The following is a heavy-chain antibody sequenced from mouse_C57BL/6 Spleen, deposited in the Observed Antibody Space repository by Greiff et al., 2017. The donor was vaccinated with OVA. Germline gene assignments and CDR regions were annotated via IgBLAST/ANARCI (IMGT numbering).Heavy chain of an antibody. CDR1: GYSITSGYD. J-gene: IGHJ2*01. V-gene: IGHV3-1*01. CDR3: ARARLGLGFDY. Sequence: EVQVVESGPGMVKPSQSLSLTCTVTGYSITSGYDWNWIRHFPGNKLDWRGYISYSGSTNYNPSLKSRSSITHYTSKNPFFLKLNSVTTEDTATYYCARARLGLGFDYWGQGTTLTVSS. D-gene: IGHD4-1*01. CDR2: ISYSGST.